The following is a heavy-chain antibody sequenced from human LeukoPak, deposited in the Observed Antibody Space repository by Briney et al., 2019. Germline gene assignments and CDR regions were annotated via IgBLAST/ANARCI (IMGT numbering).Heavy chain of an antibody. CDR1: GYTFTSYG. Sequence: ASVKVSCKASGYTFTSYGISWVRQAPGQGLEWMGWNSAYNGNTNYAQKLQGRVTMTTDTSTSTAYMELRSLRSDDTAVYYCARAGYSGYDPEGRFDPWGQGTLVTVSS. D-gene: IGHD5-12*01. CDR3: ARAGYSGYDPEGRFDP. V-gene: IGHV1-18*01. CDR2: NSAYNGNT. J-gene: IGHJ5*02.